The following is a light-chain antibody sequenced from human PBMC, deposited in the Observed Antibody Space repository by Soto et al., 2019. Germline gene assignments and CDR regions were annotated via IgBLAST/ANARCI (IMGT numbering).Light chain of an antibody. Sequence: EIVLTQSPGTLSLSPGERATLSCRASQSVSSSYLAWYQQKPGQSPSLLIYVASSRDTGSPDRFSGSGSGTDSTLTISRLEPEDVAVYYCQEYGSSPLVTFGQAKRLEIK. J-gene: IGKJ5*01. V-gene: IGKV3-20*01. CDR3: QEYGSSPLVT. CDR1: QSVSSSY. CDR2: VAS.